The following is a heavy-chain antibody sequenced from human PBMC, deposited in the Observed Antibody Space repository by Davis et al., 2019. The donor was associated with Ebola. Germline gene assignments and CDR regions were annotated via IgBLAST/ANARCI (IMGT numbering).Heavy chain of an antibody. CDR2: IWYDGSNK. CDR1: GFTFSSYG. CDR3: ARSIVVVVAASGMDV. J-gene: IGHJ6*02. Sequence: GGSLRLSCAASGFTFSSYGMHWVRQAPGKGLEWVAVIWYDGSNKYYADSVKGRFTISRDNSKNTLYLQMNSLRAEDTAVYYCARSIVVVVAASGMDVWGQGTTVTVSS. V-gene: IGHV3-33*01. D-gene: IGHD2-15*01.